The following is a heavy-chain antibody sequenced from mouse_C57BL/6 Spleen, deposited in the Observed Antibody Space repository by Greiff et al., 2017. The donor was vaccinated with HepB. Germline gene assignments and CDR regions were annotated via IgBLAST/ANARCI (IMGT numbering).Heavy chain of an antibody. CDR1: GYTFTSYW. D-gene: IGHD2-10*02. V-gene: IGHV1-64*01. CDR3: ARSAYGNHYYAMDY. J-gene: IGHJ4*01. Sequence: QVHVKQPGAELVKPGASVKLSCKASGYTFTSYWMHWVKQRPGQGLEWIGMIHPNSGSTNYNEKFKSKATLTVDKSSSTAYMQLSSLTSEDSAVYYCARSAYGNHYYAMDYWGQGTSVTVSS. CDR2: IHPNSGST.